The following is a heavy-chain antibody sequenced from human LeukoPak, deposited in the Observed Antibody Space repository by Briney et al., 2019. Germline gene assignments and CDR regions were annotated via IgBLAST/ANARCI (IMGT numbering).Heavy chain of an antibody. D-gene: IGHD6-13*01. J-gene: IGHJ4*02. CDR3: ARDESAGISKVFDY. CDR2: IYYSGST. Sequence: SETLSLTRIVTGGSISSSSYYWGWIRKPPGKGLEWIGSIYYSGSTYYDPSLKSRVTISGDTSKNQFSLKLSSVTAADTAVYYCARDESAGISKVFDYWGQGTLVTVSS. V-gene: IGHV4-39*07. CDR1: GGSISSSSYY.